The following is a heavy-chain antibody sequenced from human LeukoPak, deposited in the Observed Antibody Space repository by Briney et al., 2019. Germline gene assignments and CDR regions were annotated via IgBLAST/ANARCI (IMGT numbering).Heavy chain of an antibody. CDR1: GGSFSSFY. CDR3: AGEEVSGYSDH. V-gene: IGHV4-59*01. CDR2: IYNSGGT. Sequence: SETLSLTCVVSGGSFSSFYWNWIRQPPRKGLEWIGYIYNSGGTNYNPSLASRVTMSVDSSKKQISLELTSVTAADTATYFCAGEEVSGYSDHWGQGTLVTVSS. D-gene: IGHD2-15*01. J-gene: IGHJ4*02.